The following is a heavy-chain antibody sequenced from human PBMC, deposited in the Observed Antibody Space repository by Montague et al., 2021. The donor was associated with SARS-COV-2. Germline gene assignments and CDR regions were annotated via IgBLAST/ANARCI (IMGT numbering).Heavy chain of an antibody. Sequence: SETLSLTCAVYGGSFSGYYWSWIRQPPGKGLEWIGEINHSGSTHYNPSLRSRVTISIDTSKNQFSLKLTSVTAADTAVYYCARGAPGYWGQGTLVTVSS. J-gene: IGHJ4*02. CDR2: INHSGST. V-gene: IGHV4-34*01. CDR1: GGSFSGYY. D-gene: IGHD1-1*01. CDR3: ARGAPGY.